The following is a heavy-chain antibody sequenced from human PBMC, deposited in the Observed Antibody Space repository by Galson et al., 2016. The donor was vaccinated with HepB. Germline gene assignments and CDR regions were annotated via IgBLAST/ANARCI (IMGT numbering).Heavy chain of an antibody. CDR3: AKDRILDSYGDFLFDS. V-gene: IGHV3-23*01. D-gene: IGHD4-17*01. J-gene: IGHJ4*02. CDR1: GFTFNTYA. CDR2: ITSRGGST. Sequence: SLRLSCAASGFTFNTYAMSWVRQAPGKGLEWVSSITSRGGSTYYADAVKGRFTISRDNSNNTLYLQMNSLRAEDTAVYFCAKDRILDSYGDFLFDSWGQGTLVTVSS.